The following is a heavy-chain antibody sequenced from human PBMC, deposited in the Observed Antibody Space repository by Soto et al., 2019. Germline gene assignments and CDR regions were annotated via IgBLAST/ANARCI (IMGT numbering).Heavy chain of an antibody. D-gene: IGHD5-18*01. CDR2: ISYDGSNK. Sequence: GGSLRLSCAASGFDFSSYWMSWVRQAPGKGLEWVAVISYDGSNKYYADSVKGRFTISRDNSKNTLYLQMNSLRAEDTAVYYCARGDHGYDVYYYYYGMDVWGQGTTVTVSS. CDR1: GFDFSSYW. CDR3: ARGDHGYDVYYYYYGMDV. V-gene: IGHV3-30-3*01. J-gene: IGHJ6*02.